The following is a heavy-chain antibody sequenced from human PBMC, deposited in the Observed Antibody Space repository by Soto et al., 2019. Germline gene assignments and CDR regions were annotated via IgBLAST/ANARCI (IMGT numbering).Heavy chain of an antibody. CDR3: AKTSRTDRVVSDGMDV. CDR2: ISGSGGST. J-gene: IGHJ6*02. CDR1: GFTFSSYA. V-gene: IGHV3-23*01. Sequence: EVQLLESGGGLVQPGGSLRLSCAASGFTFSSYAMSWFRQAPGKGLEWVSDISGSGGSTYYADSVKGRFTISRDNSKNTLYLQMNSLRAEDTAVYYCAKTSRTDRVVSDGMDVWGQGTTVTVSS. D-gene: IGHD3-10*01.